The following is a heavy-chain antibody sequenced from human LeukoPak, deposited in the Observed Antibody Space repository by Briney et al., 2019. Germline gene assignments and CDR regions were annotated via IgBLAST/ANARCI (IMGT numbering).Heavy chain of an antibody. CDR1: GFTFSRFS. V-gene: IGHV3-48*02. J-gene: IGHJ4*02. Sequence: GGSLRLSCAASGFTFSRFSMSWVRQAPGKGLEWVSYISSSSSTIYYADSVKGRFTISRDNAKNSLYLQTNSLRDEDTALYYCARDLRGDYWGQGTPVTVSS. CDR3: ARDLRGDY. CDR2: ISSSSSTI.